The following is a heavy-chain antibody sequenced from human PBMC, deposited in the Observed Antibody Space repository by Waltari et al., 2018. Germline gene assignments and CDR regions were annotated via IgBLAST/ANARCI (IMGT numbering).Heavy chain of an antibody. Sequence: EVQLVESGGGLVQPGGSLRLSCAVSGFTVSTNDMNWVRQAPGKGLEWVSLIFSGGGTLYADSVKGRFTISRDDSRNSLYLQMNSLKTEDTAMYYCVRAASGLDIWGQGTMVTVSS. D-gene: IGHD6-25*01. CDR3: VRAASGLDI. CDR2: IFSGGGT. V-gene: IGHV3-66*01. J-gene: IGHJ3*02. CDR1: GFTVSTND.